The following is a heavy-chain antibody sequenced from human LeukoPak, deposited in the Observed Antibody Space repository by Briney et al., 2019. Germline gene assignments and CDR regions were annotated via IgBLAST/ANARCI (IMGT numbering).Heavy chain of an antibody. V-gene: IGHV4-39*07. D-gene: IGHD2-2*01. Sequence: SETLSLTCTVSGGSISSSGYYWSWIRQPPGKGLEWIGEINHSGSTNYNPSLKSRVTISVDTSKNQFSLKLSSVTAADTAVYYCARRKRYCSSTSCYGAYFDYWGQGTLVTVSS. J-gene: IGHJ4*02. CDR2: INHSGST. CDR3: ARRKRYCSSTSCYGAYFDY. CDR1: GGSISSSGYY.